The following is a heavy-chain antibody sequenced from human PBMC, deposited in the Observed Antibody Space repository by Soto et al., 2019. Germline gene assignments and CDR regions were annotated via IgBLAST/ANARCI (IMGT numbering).Heavy chain of an antibody. CDR2: IYYSGST. D-gene: IGHD2-2*01. V-gene: IGHV4-59*12. J-gene: IGHJ5*02. Sequence: PSETLSLTCTVSGGSISSYSWSWIRQPPGKGLEWIGYIYYSGSTNYSPSLKSRVIISIDTSKNQFSLKLSSVTAADTAVYYCARVPDRWGQGTLVTVSS. CDR3: ARVPDR. CDR1: GGSISSYS.